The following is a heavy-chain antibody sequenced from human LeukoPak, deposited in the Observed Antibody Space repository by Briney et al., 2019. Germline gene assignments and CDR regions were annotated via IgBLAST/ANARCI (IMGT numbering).Heavy chain of an antibody. Sequence: PSETLSLTCAVSGGSISSYYWSWIRQPPGKGLEWIGYIYYSGSTNYNPSLKSRVTISVDTSKNLFSLKLSSVTAADTAVYYCARDLLDIGYYYYGMDVWGQGTTVTVSS. CDR2: IYYSGST. J-gene: IGHJ6*02. V-gene: IGHV4-59*01. D-gene: IGHD2-2*03. CDR3: ARDLLDIGYYYYGMDV. CDR1: GGSISSYY.